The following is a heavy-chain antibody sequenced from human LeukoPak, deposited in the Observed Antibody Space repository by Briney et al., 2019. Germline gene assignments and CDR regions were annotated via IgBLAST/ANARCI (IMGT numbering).Heavy chain of an antibody. CDR2: IVGSSGNT. J-gene: IGHJ4*02. CDR1: GFTFSSSS. CDR3: AAGYGDYDPFDY. Sequence: QAGGSLRLSCAASGFTFSSSSMSWVRQAPGKGLEWVSVIVGSSGNTYYADSVKGRFTISRDNSKNTLYLQMNSLRAEDTAVYYCAAGYGDYDPFDYWGQGTLVTVSS. V-gene: IGHV3-23*01. D-gene: IGHD4-17*01.